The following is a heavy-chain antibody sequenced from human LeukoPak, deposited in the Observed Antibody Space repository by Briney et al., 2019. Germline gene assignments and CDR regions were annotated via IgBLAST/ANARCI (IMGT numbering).Heavy chain of an antibody. Sequence: ASVKVSCKASGYTFTSYDINWVRQATGQGLEWMGWMNPNSGNTGYAQKFQGRVTMTRNTSISAAYMELSSLRSEDTAVYYCARRKSGTTIFDAFDIWGQGTMVTVSS. CDR2: MNPNSGNT. CDR3: ARRKSGTTIFDAFDI. CDR1: GYTFTSYD. D-gene: IGHD3-10*01. J-gene: IGHJ3*02. V-gene: IGHV1-8*01.